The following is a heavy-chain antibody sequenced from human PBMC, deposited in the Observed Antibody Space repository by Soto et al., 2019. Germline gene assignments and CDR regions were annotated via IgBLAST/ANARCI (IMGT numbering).Heavy chain of an antibody. CDR2: IYYSGST. CDR1: GVSISSYY. CDR3: AKSAGATGGLDY. D-gene: IGHD1-26*01. V-gene: IGHV4-59*01. J-gene: IGHJ4*02. Sequence: KTXETLSLTCPVSGVSISSYYWSWIRQPPGKGLEWIGYIYYSGSTNYNPSLKSRVTISVDTSKNQFSLKLSSVTAADTAVYYCAKSAGATGGLDYWGQGTLVTSPQ.